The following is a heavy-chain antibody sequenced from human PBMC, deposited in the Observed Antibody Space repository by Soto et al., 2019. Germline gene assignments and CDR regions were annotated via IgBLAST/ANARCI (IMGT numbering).Heavy chain of an antibody. J-gene: IGHJ6*02. V-gene: IGHV3-7*04. D-gene: IGHD3-16*01. CDR1: GFTFSTYW. CDR2: IKQDGSEK. Sequence: EVQLVESGGGLVQPGGSLRLSCAASGFTFSTYWMSWVRQAPGKGLEWVANIKQDGSEKYYVDSVKGRFTISRDNAKXXLYLQRNSLRAEDTDVYYCAREGFRGVMSYCGMDVWGQGTTVTVSS. CDR3: AREGFRGVMSYCGMDV.